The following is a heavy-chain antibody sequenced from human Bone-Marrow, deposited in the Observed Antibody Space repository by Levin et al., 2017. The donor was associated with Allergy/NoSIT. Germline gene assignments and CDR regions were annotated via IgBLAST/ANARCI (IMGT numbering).Heavy chain of an antibody. CDR1: GYTFTSYG. Sequence: ASVKVSCKASGYTFTSYGISWVRQAPGQGLEWMGWISAYNGNTNYAQKLQGRVTMTTDTSTSTAYMELRSLRSDDTAVYYCARGTTVVPTEYYFDYWGQGTLVTVSS. J-gene: IGHJ4*02. CDR2: ISAYNGNT. V-gene: IGHV1-18*01. CDR3: ARGTTVVPTEYYFDY. D-gene: IGHD4-23*01.